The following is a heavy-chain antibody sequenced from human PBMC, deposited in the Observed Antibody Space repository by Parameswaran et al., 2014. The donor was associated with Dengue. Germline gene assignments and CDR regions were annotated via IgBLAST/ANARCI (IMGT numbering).Heavy chain of an antibody. CDR3: ARRFTIAARTFDS. CDR2: ISGSGGGT. Sequence: RWIRQPPGKGLEWVSAISGSGGGTYYADSVKGRFTISRDNSKNTLYLQMNSLRAEDTAVYYCARRFTIAARTFDSWGQGTLVTVSS. V-gene: IGHV3-23*01. J-gene: IGHJ4*02. D-gene: IGHD6-6*01.